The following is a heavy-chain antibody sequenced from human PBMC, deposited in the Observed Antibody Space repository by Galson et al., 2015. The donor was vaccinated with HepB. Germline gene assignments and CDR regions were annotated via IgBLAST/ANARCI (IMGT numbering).Heavy chain of an antibody. J-gene: IGHJ4*02. CDR3: ANEIRPNDY. Sequence: SLRLSCAASGFPFSRHALTWVRQAPGKGLEWVSSIDISGDKTLYADSVKGRFTISRDNSRNTLYLQMHSLSAEDTAMYFCANEIRPNDYWGQGTLVTVSS. CDR1: GFPFSRHA. CDR2: IDISGDKT. D-gene: IGHD4-17*01. V-gene: IGHV3-23*05.